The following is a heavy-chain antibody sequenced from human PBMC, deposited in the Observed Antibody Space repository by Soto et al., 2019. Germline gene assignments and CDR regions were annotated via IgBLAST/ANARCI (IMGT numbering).Heavy chain of an antibody. J-gene: IGHJ4*02. CDR3: AKKYYDFWSGYYKASDPLHFDY. CDR1: GFTFSSYA. D-gene: IGHD3-3*01. Sequence: EVQLLESGGGLVQPGGSLRLSCAASGFTFSSYAMSWVRQAPGKGLEWVSAISGSGSSTYYADSVKGRFTISRDNSKNTLYLQMNSLRAEDTAVYYCAKKYYDFWSGYYKASDPLHFDYWGQGTLVTVSS. CDR2: ISGSGSST. V-gene: IGHV3-23*01.